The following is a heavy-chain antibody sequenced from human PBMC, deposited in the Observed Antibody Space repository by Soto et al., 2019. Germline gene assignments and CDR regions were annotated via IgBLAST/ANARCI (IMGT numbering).Heavy chain of an antibody. J-gene: IGHJ4*02. D-gene: IGHD3-22*01. V-gene: IGHV4-30-4*01. CDR1: GGSISSGDYS. CDR2: IYYSGST. Sequence: QVQLQESGPGLVKPSQTLSFPCTVSGGSISSGDYSGGGFGQPPGKALEGIGNIYYSGSTYYNPSLKGRVTISVDTSKNQFSLKLSSVTAADTAVYYCAREGGYDSSGYPDYWGQGTLVTVSS. CDR3: AREGGYDSSGYPDY.